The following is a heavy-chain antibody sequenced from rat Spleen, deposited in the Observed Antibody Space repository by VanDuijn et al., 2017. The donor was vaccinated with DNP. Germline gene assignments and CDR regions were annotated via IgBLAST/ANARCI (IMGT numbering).Heavy chain of an antibody. CDR1: GFSLTSYG. CDR3: TTDFERGY. J-gene: IGHJ2*01. Sequence: VQLKESGPGLVQPSQTLSLTCSVSGFSLTSYGVSWVRQAPKKGLEWVASISTSGGITYYRDSVKGRFTISRDNAKSTLYLQMDSLRSEDTATYYCTTDFERGYWGQGVMVTVSS. D-gene: IGHD1-11*01. CDR2: ISTSGGIT. V-gene: IGHV5-19*01.